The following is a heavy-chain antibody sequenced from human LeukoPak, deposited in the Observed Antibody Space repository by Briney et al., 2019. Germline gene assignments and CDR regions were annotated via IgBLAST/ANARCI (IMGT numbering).Heavy chain of an antibody. CDR2: INHSGST. CDR3: ASSITMIVVVIETTYFDY. CDR1: GGSFSGYY. V-gene: IGHV4-34*01. Sequence: SETLSLTCAVYGGSFSGYYWSWIRQPPGKGLEWIGEINHSGSTNYNPSLKSRVTISVDTSKNQFSLKLSSVTAADTAVYYCASSITMIVVVIETTYFDYWGQGTLVTVSS. D-gene: IGHD3-22*01. J-gene: IGHJ4*02.